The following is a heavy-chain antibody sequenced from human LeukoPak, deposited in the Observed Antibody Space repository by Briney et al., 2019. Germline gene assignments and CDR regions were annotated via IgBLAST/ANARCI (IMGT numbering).Heavy chain of an antibody. CDR1: GFTFGDTW. CDR3: ATSYDMGWLIGY. V-gene: IGHV3-7*03. D-gene: IGHD3/OR15-3a*01. Sequence: GGSLRLSCAASGFTFGDTWMNWVRQVPGQGLEWVANIKQDGSGKFYVASVKGRFTISRDNGKSSLYLQMNSLRAEDTALYYCATSYDMGWLIGYWGQGTLVTVSS. J-gene: IGHJ4*02. CDR2: IKQDGSGK.